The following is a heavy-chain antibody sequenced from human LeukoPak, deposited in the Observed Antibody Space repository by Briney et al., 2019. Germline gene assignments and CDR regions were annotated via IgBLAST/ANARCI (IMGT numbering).Heavy chain of an antibody. V-gene: IGHV1-2*02. CDR2: INPNTGGT. J-gene: IGHJ4*02. CDR3: ARAPGIVGKLAY. CDR1: GYTFIDYY. D-gene: IGHD1-26*01. Sequence: ASVKVSCKTSGYTFIDYYIHWVRQAPGQGLEWMGWINPNTGGTNYAQKLQGRVIMTRETSISTAYMDLSRLRSDDTAVYYCARAPGIVGKLAYWGQGNLVIVSS.